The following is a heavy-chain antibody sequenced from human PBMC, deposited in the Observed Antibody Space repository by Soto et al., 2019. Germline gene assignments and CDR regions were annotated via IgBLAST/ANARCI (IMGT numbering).Heavy chain of an antibody. Sequence: QLQLQESGPGLVKPSETLSLTCTVSGGSISTYYWSWIRQPPGKGLECIGHVYYSGTTNYNASLKSRVTISVDTSKNHFSLKLTSVTAAYTAVYYCARPSVAGTWGPVDYWGQGTLVTVSS. CDR1: GGSISTYY. V-gene: IGHV4-59*08. CDR2: VYYSGTT. CDR3: ARPSVAGTWGPVDY. D-gene: IGHD6-19*01. J-gene: IGHJ4*02.